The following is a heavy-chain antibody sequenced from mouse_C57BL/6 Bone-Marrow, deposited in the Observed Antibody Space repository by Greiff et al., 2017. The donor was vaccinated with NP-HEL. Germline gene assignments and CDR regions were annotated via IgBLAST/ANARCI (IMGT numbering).Heavy chain of an antibody. D-gene: IGHD1-1*01. V-gene: IGHV1-69*01. CDR3: ARWDYYGSNFDV. Sequence: QVQLQQSGAELVMPGASVKLSCKASGYTFTSYWMHWVKQRPGQGLEWIGEIDPSDSYTNYNQKFKGKSTLTVDKSSSTAYMQLSSLTSEDSAVYYCARWDYYGSNFDVWGTGTTVTVSS. J-gene: IGHJ1*03. CDR2: IDPSDSYT. CDR1: GYTFTSYW.